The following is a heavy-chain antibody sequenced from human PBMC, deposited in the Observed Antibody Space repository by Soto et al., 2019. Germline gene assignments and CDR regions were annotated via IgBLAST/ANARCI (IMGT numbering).Heavy chain of an antibody. D-gene: IGHD5-18*01. CDR2: ISAYNGNT. CDR1: GYTFTSYG. Sequence: ASVKVSCKASGYTFTSYGISWVRQAPGQGLEWMGWISAYNGNTNYAQKLQGRVTMTTDTSTSTAYMELRSLRSDDTAVYYFASVPDVDTAMVLKYFWGQGTLVIVSS. V-gene: IGHV1-18*01. CDR3: ASVPDVDTAMVLKYF. J-gene: IGHJ4*02.